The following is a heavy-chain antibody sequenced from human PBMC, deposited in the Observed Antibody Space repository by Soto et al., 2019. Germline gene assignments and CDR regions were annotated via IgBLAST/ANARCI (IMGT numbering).Heavy chain of an antibody. CDR1: GGTFSSYA. CDR3: ANLSREDLPHLYGMDV. Sequence: SVKVSCKASGGTFSSYAISWVRQAPGQGLEWMGGIIPIFGTANYAQKFQGRVTITADESTSTAYMELSSLRSEDTAVYYCANLSREDLPHLYGMDVWGQGTTVTVSS. J-gene: IGHJ6*02. V-gene: IGHV1-69*13. D-gene: IGHD1-26*01. CDR2: IIPIFGTA.